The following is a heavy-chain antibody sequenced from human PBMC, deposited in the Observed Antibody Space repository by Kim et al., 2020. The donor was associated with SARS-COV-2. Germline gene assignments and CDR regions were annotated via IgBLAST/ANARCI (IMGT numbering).Heavy chain of an antibody. Sequence: SETLSLTCTVSGGSVSSGSYYWSWIRQPPGKGLEWIGYIYYSGSTYYNPSLKSRVTISVDTSKNQFSLKLNSVTAADTAVYYCARDPRVAVAGEPDDAVDIWGQGTMVTVSS. CDR3: ARDPRVAVAGEPDDAVDI. CDR2: IYYSGST. D-gene: IGHD6-19*01. CDR1: GGSVSSGSYY. J-gene: IGHJ3*02. V-gene: IGHV4-61*01.